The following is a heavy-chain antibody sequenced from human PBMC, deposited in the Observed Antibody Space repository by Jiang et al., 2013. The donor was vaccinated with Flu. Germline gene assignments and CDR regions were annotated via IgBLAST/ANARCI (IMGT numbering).Heavy chain of an antibody. CDR2: IYYSGST. Sequence: GSGLVKPSETLSLTCTVSGGSISSYYWSWIRQPPGKGLEWIGYIYYSGSTNYNPSLKSRVTISVDTSKNQFSLKLSSVTAADTAVYYCARELSQRWLQYNWFDPWGQGTLVTVSS. CDR3: ARELSQRWLQYNWFDP. J-gene: IGHJ5*02. D-gene: IGHD5-24*01. V-gene: IGHV4-59*01. CDR1: GGSISSYY.